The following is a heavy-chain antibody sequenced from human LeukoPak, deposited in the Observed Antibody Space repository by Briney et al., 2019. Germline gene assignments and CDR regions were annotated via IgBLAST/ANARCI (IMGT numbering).Heavy chain of an antibody. CDR1: GYSFTSYW. J-gene: IGHJ4*02. V-gene: IGHV5-51*01. CDR3: VRRYSGSYYPEYFDY. D-gene: IGHD1-26*01. Sequence: GESLKISCKGSGYSFTSYWIGWVRQMPGKGLEWMGIISPGDSDTRYSASFQGQVTISADKSNSTAYLQWSSLKASDTAMYYCVRRYSGSYYPEYFDYWGQGTLVTVSS. CDR2: ISPGDSDT.